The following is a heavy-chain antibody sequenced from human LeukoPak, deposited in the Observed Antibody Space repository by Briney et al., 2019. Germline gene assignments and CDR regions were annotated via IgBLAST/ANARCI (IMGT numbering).Heavy chain of an antibody. CDR2: IYFTGST. D-gene: IGHD2-2*02. CDR1: GGSISSYY. V-gene: IGHV4-59*01. J-gene: IGHJ4*02. Sequence: SETLSLTCTVSGGSISSYYWSWIRQPPGKGLEWIGYIYFTGSTSYNPSLKSRVTISVDTSKNQFSLRLSSVTAADTAVYYCARGNIPTDNWGQGTLVTVSS. CDR3: ARGNIPTDN.